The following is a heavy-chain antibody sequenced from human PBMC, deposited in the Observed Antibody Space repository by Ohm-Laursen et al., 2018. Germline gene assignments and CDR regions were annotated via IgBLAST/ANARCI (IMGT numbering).Heavy chain of an antibody. V-gene: IGHV5-51*01. CDR2: IYPADSDT. J-gene: IGHJ4*02. CDR1: GDTFTTYW. Sequence: GESLKISCKGFGDTFTTYWIGWVRQMPGKGLEWMGIIYPADSDTRYSPSFQGQVTISADKSISTAYLQWSSLKASDTALYYCARVFHSNYQFDSWGQGTLVTVSS. CDR3: ARVFHSNYQFDS. D-gene: IGHD4-11*01.